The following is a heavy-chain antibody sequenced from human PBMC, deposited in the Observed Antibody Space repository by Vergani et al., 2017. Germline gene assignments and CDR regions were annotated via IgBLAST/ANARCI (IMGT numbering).Heavy chain of an antibody. Sequence: EVQLLESGGGLVQPGGSLRLSCAASGFTFSSYAMSWVRQAPGKGLEWVSAISGSGGSTYYADSVKGRFTISRDNSKNTLYLQMNSLRAEDTAVYYCAKDVDYCSGGSCYSEGVDYWGQGTLVTVSS. CDR3: AKDVDYCSGGSCYSEGVDY. D-gene: IGHD2-15*01. V-gene: IGHV3-23*01. CDR1: GFTFSSYA. CDR2: ISGSGGST. J-gene: IGHJ4*02.